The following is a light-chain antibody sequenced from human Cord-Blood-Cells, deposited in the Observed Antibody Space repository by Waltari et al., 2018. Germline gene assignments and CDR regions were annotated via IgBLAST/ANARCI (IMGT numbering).Light chain of an antibody. J-gene: IGKJ1*01. Sequence: DIQMTQSPSSLSASVGDRVTITCQASQDISNYLNWYQQKPGKAPKLLIYDASNLETGVPSRFSGSGSGTDFTFTISSLQSEDFAVYYCQQYNNWWTFGQGTKVEIE. CDR1: QDISNY. V-gene: IGKV1-33*01. CDR3: QQYNNWWT. CDR2: DAS.